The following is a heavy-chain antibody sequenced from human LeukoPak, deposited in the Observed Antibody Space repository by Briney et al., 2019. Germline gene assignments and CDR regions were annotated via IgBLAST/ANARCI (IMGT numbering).Heavy chain of an antibody. CDR2: INPNTGNP. CDR3: AIDQPVAGVSNFDS. CDR1: GYTFTRYA. V-gene: IGHV7-4-1*02. Sequence: GASVKVSCKASGYTFTRYAMNWLRQAPGQGLEWMGWINPNTGNPTYAQAFTGRFVFSLDTSVSTAYLQISSLNTEDTAVYCCAIDQPVAGVSNFDSWGQGTLVTVSS. D-gene: IGHD6-19*01. J-gene: IGHJ4*02.